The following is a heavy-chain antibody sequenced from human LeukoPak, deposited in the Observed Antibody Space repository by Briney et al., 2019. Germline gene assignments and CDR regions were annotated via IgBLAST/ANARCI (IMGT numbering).Heavy chain of an antibody. V-gene: IGHV4-39*07. CDR2: IYYSGST. CDR1: GGSISSSSYY. D-gene: IGHD6-19*01. J-gene: IGHJ4*02. Sequence: SSETLSLTCTVSGGSISSSSYYWGWIRQPPGKGLEWIGNIYYSGSTYYNPSLKSRVTISVDTSRNQFSLKLGSVTAADTAVYYCARDSSGWYGVDYWGQGTLVTVSS. CDR3: ARDSSGWYGVDY.